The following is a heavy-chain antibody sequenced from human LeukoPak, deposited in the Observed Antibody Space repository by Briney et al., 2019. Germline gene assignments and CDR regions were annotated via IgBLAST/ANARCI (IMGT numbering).Heavy chain of an antibody. CDR3: ASQKNGGSDY. CDR2: IKQDGSEK. CDR1: GFTFSNYW. D-gene: IGHD6-25*01. J-gene: IGHJ4*02. V-gene: IGHV3-7*05. Sequence: PGGSLRLSCAASGFTFSNYWMSWVRQAPGKGLEWLTNIKQDGSEKYYVDSVKGRFTISRDNAKNSLYLQMNSLRAEDTAVYYCASQKNGGSDYWGQGTLVTVSS.